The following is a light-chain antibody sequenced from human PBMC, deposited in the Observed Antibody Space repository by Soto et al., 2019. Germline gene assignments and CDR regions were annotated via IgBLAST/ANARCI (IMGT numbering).Light chain of an antibody. V-gene: IGKV3-20*01. CDR3: QHYGTSPRT. Sequence: EVVLTQSPGTLSLSPGERATLSCRASQGISSSYLAWYQEKPGQAPRLLIYGASSRDTGIPDRFSGSGSGTDFTLTISRLEPEDFAVYYCQHYGTSPRTFGQGTKVEIK. J-gene: IGKJ1*01. CDR1: QGISSSY. CDR2: GAS.